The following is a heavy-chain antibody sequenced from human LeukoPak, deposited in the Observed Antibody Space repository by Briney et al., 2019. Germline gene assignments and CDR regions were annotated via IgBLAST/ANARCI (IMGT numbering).Heavy chain of an antibody. CDR1: GYTFTGYY. J-gene: IGHJ4*02. CDR3: ARKAVHYGSGSYVGY. CDR2: INPNSGGT. D-gene: IGHD3-10*01. Sequence: GASVKVSCKASGYTFTGYYMHWVRQAPGQGLEWMGRINPNSGGTNYAQKFQGRATMTRDTSISTAYMELSRLRSNDTAVYYCARKAVHYGSGSYVGYWGQGTLVTVSS. V-gene: IGHV1-2*06.